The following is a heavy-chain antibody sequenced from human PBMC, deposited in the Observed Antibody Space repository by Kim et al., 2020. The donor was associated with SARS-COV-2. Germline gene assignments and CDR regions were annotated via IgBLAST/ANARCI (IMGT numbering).Heavy chain of an antibody. CDR3: AREFLWFGDRAGFDR. J-gene: IGHJ2*01. CDR2: ISSSSSYI. CDR1: GFTFSSYS. Sequence: GGSLRLSCAASGFTFSSYSMNWVRQAPGKGLEWVSSISSSSSYIYYAASVKGRFTISRDNAKNTLYLQMNSLRAEDTAVYYCAREFLWFGDRAGFDRWGRGTLVPVSS. V-gene: IGHV3-21*01. D-gene: IGHD3-10*01.